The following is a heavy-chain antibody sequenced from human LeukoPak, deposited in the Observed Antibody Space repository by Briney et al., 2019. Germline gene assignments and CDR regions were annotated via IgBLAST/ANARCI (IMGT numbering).Heavy chain of an antibody. V-gene: IGHV3-53*01. CDR1: GFTVSSNS. CDR3: ARRAGAYSHPYDY. CDR2: IYSDNT. D-gene: IGHD4/OR15-4a*01. J-gene: IGHJ4*02. Sequence: PSETLSLTCTVSGFTVSSNSMGWVRQAPGKGLEWVSFIYSDNTHYSDSVKGRFTISRDNSKNTLYLQMNSLRAEDTAVYYCARRAGAYSHPYDYWGQGTLSPSP.